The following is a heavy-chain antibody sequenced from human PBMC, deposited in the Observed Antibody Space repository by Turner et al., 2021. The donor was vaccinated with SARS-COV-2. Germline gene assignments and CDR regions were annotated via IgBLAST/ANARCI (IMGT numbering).Heavy chain of an antibody. Sequence: QVQLVPSGAEVKKPVASVKVSCKASGYIFINYYIHWLRQAPGQGLEWVRIIDPSGGGRRYAQKFRGRVTMTRDTSTSTVSMELSSLRSEDTAVYYCARGELWSFSSYDNWGQGTLVTVSS. CDR2: IDPSGGGR. D-gene: IGHD3-10*01. J-gene: IGHJ4*02. V-gene: IGHV1-46*03. CDR1: GYIFINYY. CDR3: ARGELWSFSSYDN.